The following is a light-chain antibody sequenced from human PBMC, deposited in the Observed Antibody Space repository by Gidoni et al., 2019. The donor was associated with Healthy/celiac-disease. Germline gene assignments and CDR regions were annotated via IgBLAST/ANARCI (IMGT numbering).Light chain of an antibody. V-gene: IGKV1-39*01. J-gene: IGKJ1*01. CDR2: AAS. CDR3: QQSYSTPQT. CDR1: QSISSY. Sequence: DIQITQSPSSLSASVGDRVTITRRASQSISSYLNWYQQKPGKAPKLLIYAASSLQSGGPSRFSGSGSGTDFTLTISSLQPEDFATYYCQQSYSTPQTFGQETKVEIK.